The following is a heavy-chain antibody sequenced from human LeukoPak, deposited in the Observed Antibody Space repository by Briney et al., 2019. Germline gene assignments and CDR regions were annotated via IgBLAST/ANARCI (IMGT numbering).Heavy chain of an antibody. J-gene: IGHJ3*01. CDR3: ARGVRGPGGFDY. CDR2: IYGGGGT. CDR1: GFTVSYNY. V-gene: IGHV3-53*01. Sequence: GGSLRLSCAVSGFTVSYNYMSWVRQAPGKGLEWVSDIYGGGGTYNADSVKGRFTISRDNSKNTLSLQMNSLRAEDTAVDYCARGVRGPGGFDYWGQGTMVTVSS. D-gene: IGHD3-10*01.